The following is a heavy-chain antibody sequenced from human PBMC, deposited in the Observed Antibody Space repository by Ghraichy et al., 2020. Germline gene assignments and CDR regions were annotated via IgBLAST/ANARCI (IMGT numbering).Heavy chain of an antibody. V-gene: IGHV1-2*02. CDR2: INPNSGGT. D-gene: IGHD3-22*01. Sequence: ASVKVSCKASGYTFTGYYMHWVRQAPGQGLEWMGWINPNSGGTNYAQKFQGRVTMTRDTSISTAYMELSRLRSDDTAVYYCARAPGESSGYYSWFDPWGQGTLVTVSS. CDR3: ARAPGESSGYYSWFDP. J-gene: IGHJ5*02. CDR1: GYTFTGYY.